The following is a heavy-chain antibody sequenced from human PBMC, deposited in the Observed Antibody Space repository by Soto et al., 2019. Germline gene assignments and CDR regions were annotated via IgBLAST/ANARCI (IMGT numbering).Heavy chain of an antibody. Sequence: SETLSLTCSVSGYSISCGYYWGWIRQPPGKDLEWLGSVFHGGNTYDNPSLKSPVTISLDTSKNQFSLRLTSVTAADTARYYWVRRSVTAVRVYVDFCGQGILVTVSS. V-gene: IGHV4-38-2*01. CDR2: VFHGGNT. J-gene: IGHJ4*02. CDR3: VRRSVTAVRVYVDF. CDR1: GYSISCGYY. D-gene: IGHD1-26*01.